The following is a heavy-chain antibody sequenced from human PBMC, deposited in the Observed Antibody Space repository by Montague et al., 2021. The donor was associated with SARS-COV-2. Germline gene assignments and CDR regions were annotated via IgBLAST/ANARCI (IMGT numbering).Heavy chain of an antibody. CDR1: GFTFISSG. CDR2: IWYDGSNK. J-gene: IGHJ4*02. V-gene: IGHV3-33*01. Sequence: SLRLSCAASGFTFISSGMHWVRQAPGKGLDCFAVIWYDGSNKYYADSFQGRFTISRDNSKNTLYLQMNSLRAEDTAVYYCARESGDLVRGVRYYYFDYWGQGTLVTVSS. CDR3: ARESGDLVRGVRYYYFDY. D-gene: IGHD3-10*01.